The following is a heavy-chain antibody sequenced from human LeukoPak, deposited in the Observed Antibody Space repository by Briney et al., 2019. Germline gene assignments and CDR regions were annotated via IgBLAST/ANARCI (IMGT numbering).Heavy chain of an antibody. CDR2: ISSSSSYI. Sequence: GGSLRLSCAASGFTFSSYSMNWVRQAPGKGLEWVSSISSSSSYIYYADSVKGRFTTSRDNAKNSLYLQMNSLRAEDTAVYYCARRWASGYDSGYWGQGTLVTVSS. D-gene: IGHD5-12*01. J-gene: IGHJ4*02. CDR1: GFTFSSYS. V-gene: IGHV3-21*01. CDR3: ARRWASGYDSGY.